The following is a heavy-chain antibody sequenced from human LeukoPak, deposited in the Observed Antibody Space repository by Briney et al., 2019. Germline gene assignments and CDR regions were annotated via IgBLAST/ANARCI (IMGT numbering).Heavy chain of an antibody. CDR1: GASVRNEY. CDR3: ARYDRGLFFFDD. CDR2: IHYSGSS. D-gene: IGHD1-14*01. Sequence: SETLSLTCTVSGASVRNEYWSWIRQPPGKGLEWIGYIHYSGSSNYHPSLGSRVTISLDTSKNQFSLKLKSVTAADTGMYHCARYDRGLFFFDDWGQGTLATVSS. V-gene: IGHV4-59*08. J-gene: IGHJ4*02.